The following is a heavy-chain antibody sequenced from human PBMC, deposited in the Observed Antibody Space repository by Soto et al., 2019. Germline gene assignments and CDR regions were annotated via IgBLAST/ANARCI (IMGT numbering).Heavy chain of an antibody. CDR2: IIAYNGNT. V-gene: IGHV1-18*01. CDR3: ARDYYYDSSGYYSPQIFDY. CDR1: GGTFSSYA. Sequence: ASVKVSCKASGGTFSSYAISWVRQAPGQGLEWMGWIIAYNGNTNYAQKLQGRVTMTTDTSTSTAYMELRSLRSDDTAVYYCARDYYYDSSGYYSPQIFDYWGQGTLVTVS. J-gene: IGHJ4*02. D-gene: IGHD3-22*01.